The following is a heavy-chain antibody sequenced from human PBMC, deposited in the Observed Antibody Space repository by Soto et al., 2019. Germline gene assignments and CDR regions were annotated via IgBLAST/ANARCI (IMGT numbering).Heavy chain of an antibody. CDR1: GFTVSSNY. V-gene: IGHV3-66*01. CDR2: IYSGGST. Sequence: GGSLRLSCAASGFTVSSNYMSWVRQAPGKGLEWVSVIYSGGSTYYADSVKGRFTISRDNSKNTLYLQMNSLRAEDTAVYYCARDMSKSGYYVDPWGQGTLVTVSS. D-gene: IGHD3-22*01. CDR3: ARDMSKSGYYVDP. J-gene: IGHJ5*02.